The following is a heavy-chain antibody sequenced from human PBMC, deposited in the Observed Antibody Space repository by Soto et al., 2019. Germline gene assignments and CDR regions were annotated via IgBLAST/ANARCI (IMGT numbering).Heavy chain of an antibody. V-gene: IGHV4-34*01. D-gene: IGHD4-17*01. J-gene: IGHJ6*02. CDR3: ARGLTTVRYYYGMDV. CDR1: GGSLSGYY. Sequence: SETLSLTCAVYGGSLSGYYWTWIHRPPGKGLEWIGEIHHSGSINYNSSLKSRVTISADTSKNQFFLKLSSVTAADTAVYYCARGLTTVRYYYGMDVWGQGTTVTVSS. CDR2: IHHSGSI.